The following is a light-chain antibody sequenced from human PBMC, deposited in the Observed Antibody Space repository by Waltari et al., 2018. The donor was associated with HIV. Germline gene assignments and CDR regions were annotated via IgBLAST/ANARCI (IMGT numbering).Light chain of an antibody. CDR1: QSVGTN. Sequence: EIVMTQSPATLSVSPGESASLSCRASQSVGTNLAWYQQKPGQAPRLVSSGASTRASGIPARFSGSGSGTDFTLTIASLQSEDFALYYCQQYHDWPPYTFGQGTKLEI. CDR3: QQYHDWPPYT. J-gene: IGKJ2*01. CDR2: GAS. V-gene: IGKV3-15*01.